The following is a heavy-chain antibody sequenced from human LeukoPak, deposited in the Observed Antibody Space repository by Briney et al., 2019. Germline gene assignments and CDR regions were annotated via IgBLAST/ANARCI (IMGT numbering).Heavy chain of an antibody. J-gene: IGHJ4*02. CDR3: AKTRSYGGNAYNFDY. Sequence: GGSVRLSCAASGFTFSSYAMSWVRQAPGKGLEWVSGIIGSGGSTYYADPVKGRVTISRDNSKNTVYLQMNSLRADDTAVYYCAKTRSYGGNAYNFDYWGQGTLVTVSS. CDR2: IIGSGGST. V-gene: IGHV3-23*01. D-gene: IGHD4-23*01. CDR1: GFTFSSYA.